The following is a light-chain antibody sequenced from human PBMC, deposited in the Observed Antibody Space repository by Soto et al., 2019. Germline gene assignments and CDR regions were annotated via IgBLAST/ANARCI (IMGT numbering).Light chain of an antibody. CDR3: QQFNSSPIT. Sequence: IQVTQSPSSLSASVGDRVTITCRASQDISGDLDWYQQKPGKAPKLLIYDVSTLESGVPSRFSGSGSGTEFTLTISSLQPEDFGTYYCQQFNSSPITFGHGTRLEIK. CDR2: DVS. CDR1: QDISGD. J-gene: IGKJ5*01. V-gene: IGKV1-13*02.